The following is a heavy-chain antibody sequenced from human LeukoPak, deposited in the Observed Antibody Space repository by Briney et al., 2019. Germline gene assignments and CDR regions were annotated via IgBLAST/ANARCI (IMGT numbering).Heavy chain of an antibody. J-gene: IGHJ3*02. CDR2: INPNSGAT. Sequence: ASVKVSCKASGYTFTGHYIHWVRQAPGQGLEWMGWINPNSGATHSAQKFQGRVTMTRDTSISTAYMDFSRLRSDDTAMYYCARDHTWNGGIDAFDIWGQGTLVTVSS. CDR1: GYTFTGHY. D-gene: IGHD1-1*01. CDR3: ARDHTWNGGIDAFDI. V-gene: IGHV1-2*02.